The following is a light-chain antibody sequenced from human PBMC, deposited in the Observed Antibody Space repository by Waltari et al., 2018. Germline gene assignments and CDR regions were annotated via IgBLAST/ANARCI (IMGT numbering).Light chain of an antibody. CDR1: GSDFRDYDF. V-gene: IGLV2-8*01. J-gene: IGLJ2*01. Sequence: QSALTQPPSASGSPGQSVTISCTGSGSDFRDYDFVSWYQQHPGKAPKVILYEVSKRSSGVPDRFSGSTSCNTASLTVSGLQAEDEADYYCSSFAGRWIFGGGTKLTVL. CDR3: SSFAGRWI. CDR2: EVS.